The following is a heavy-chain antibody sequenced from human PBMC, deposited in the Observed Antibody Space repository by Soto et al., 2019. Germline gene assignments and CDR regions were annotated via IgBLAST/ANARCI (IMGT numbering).Heavy chain of an antibody. CDR2: IKEDGSQK. D-gene: IGHD6-19*01. J-gene: IGHJ4*02. CDR3: GRSISGWDRFDF. V-gene: IGHV3-7*01. Sequence: PCWSLRLSCAVAGFTCSSCWLTWVHQAPGKGLEYVADIKEDGSQKNYVDSVKGRFTISRDNAKNSLSLQMNGLRVEDTAMYYCGRSISGWDRFDFWGQGILVTVSS. CDR1: GFTCSSCW.